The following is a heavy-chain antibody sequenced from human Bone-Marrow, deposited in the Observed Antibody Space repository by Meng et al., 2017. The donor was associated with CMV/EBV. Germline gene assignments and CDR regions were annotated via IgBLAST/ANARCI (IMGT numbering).Heavy chain of an antibody. CDR1: GFTFSDYC. D-gene: IGHD6-6*01. CDR2: ISSNNTI. J-gene: IGHJ5*02. V-gene: IGHV3-69-1*02. CDR3: ARVGIAARLGWFDP. Sequence: GESLKISCAASGFTFSDYCMNWVRQAPGQGLEWVSSISSNNTIYYADSLKGRFTISRDNAKNSLYLQMNSLRAGDTSVYCCARVGIAARLGWFDPWGQGTLVTVSS.